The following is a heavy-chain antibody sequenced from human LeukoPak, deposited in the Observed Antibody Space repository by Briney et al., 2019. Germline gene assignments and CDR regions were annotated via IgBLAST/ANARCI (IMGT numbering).Heavy chain of an antibody. CDR2: VYYSGST. V-gene: IGHV4-31*03. CDR1: GGSISSGGYY. J-gene: IGHJ6*02. D-gene: IGHD1-7*01. Sequence: SETLSLTCTVSGGSISSGGYYWSWIRQHPGKGLEWIGYVYYSGSTYYNPSLKSRVTISVDTSKNQFSLKLSSVTAADTAVYYCARDNWNSSGGMDVWGQGTTVTVSS. CDR3: ARDNWNSSGGMDV.